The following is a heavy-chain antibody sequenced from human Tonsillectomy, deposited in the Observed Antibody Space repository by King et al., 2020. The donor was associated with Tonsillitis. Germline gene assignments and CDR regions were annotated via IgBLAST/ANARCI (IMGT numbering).Heavy chain of an antibody. CDR2: IKQDGSEK. D-gene: IGHD3-22*01. Sequence: EVQLVESGGGLVRPGGSLRLSCAASGFTFRNFWMSWVRQAPGKGLEWVANIKQDGSEKYYVDSLKGRFTISRDNAKNSLYLQMNSLRAEDTAVYYCARNSSDPKFYYYYYMDVWGKGTTVTVSS. CDR1: GFTFRNFW. CDR3: ARNSSDPKFYYYYYMDV. J-gene: IGHJ6*03. V-gene: IGHV3-7*04.